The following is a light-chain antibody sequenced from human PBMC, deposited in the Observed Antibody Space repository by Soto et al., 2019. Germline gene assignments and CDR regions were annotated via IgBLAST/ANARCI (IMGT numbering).Light chain of an antibody. Sequence: QSALTQPPSVSGSPGQSVTISCTGTRSDVGSYNRVSWYQQSPGTAPKLIIYDVNDRPSGVPDRFSGSKSGNTASLTISGLQVEDEADYYCSSYRSTNTFVVFGGGTKVTVL. CDR3: SSYRSTNTFVV. CDR2: DVN. V-gene: IGLV2-18*02. CDR1: RSDVGSYNR. J-gene: IGLJ2*01.